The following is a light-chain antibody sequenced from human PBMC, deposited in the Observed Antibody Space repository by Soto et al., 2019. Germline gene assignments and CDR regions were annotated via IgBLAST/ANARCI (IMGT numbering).Light chain of an antibody. CDR1: QSVLYSSDSKNH. CDR3: QQYFLGPYT. Sequence: DIVMTQSPDSLAVSLGERATINCKSSQSVLYSSDSKNHLAWYQQKPGQPPKLLIYWASTRESGVPDRFSGGGSGTDFTLTINSLRAEDVAVYYCQQYFLGPYTFGQGTEL. J-gene: IGKJ2*01. V-gene: IGKV4-1*01. CDR2: WAS.